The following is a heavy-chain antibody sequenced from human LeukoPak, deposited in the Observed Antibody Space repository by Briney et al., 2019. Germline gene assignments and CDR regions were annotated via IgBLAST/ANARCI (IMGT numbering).Heavy chain of an antibody. V-gene: IGHV3-73*01. CDR3: ISRDLLNWFDP. CDR2: IRSRTKNYAT. CDR1: GFTFSGAX. J-gene: IGHJ5*02. Sequence: SGFTFSGAXXXXXRXXXGXGXXXXGHIRSRTKNYATAYAASGKGRFTISRDDSKNTAYLQMDSLKTEDTAVYYCISRDLLNWFDPWGQGTLVTVSS.